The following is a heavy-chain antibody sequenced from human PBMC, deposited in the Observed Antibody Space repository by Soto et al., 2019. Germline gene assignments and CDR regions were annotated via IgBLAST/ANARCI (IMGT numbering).Heavy chain of an antibody. D-gene: IGHD2-21*02. CDR1: GGSFSGYY. V-gene: IGHV4-34*01. J-gene: IGHJ1*01. CDR3: ARVERRVVVTAIQYFQH. Sequence: SETLSLTCAVYGGSFSGYYWSWIRQPPGKGLEWIGEINHSGSTNYNPSLKSRVTISVDTSKNQFALKLSSVTAADTAVYYCARVERRVVVTAIQYFQHWGQGTLVTVSS. CDR2: INHSGST.